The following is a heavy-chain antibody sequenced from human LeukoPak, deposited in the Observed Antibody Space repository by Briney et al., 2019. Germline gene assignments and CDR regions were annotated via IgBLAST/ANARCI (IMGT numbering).Heavy chain of an antibody. CDR1: GFTFSNYA. J-gene: IGHJ2*01. Sequence: GGSLRLSCAASGFTFSNYAMSWVRQAPGKGLEWVSAISGSGGSTYYADSVKGRFTISRDNSKNTLYLQMNSLRAEDTAVYYCAKGFYYDFWSDYRASLGYFDLWGRGTLVTVSS. CDR2: ISGSGGST. CDR3: AKGFYYDFWSDYRASLGYFDL. V-gene: IGHV3-23*01. D-gene: IGHD3-3*01.